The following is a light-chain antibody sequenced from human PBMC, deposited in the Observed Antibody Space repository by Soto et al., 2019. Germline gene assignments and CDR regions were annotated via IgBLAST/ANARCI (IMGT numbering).Light chain of an antibody. CDR2: GAS. CDR3: QQYGSSTIT. V-gene: IGKV3-20*01. J-gene: IGKJ5*01. Sequence: EIVLTQSPGTLSLSPGERATLSCRASQSVSSSYLAWYQQKPGQAPRLLIYGASSRATGIPDRFSGSGSGTDFTLTISRLEPEDFADYYCQQYGSSTITFGQGTRLEIK. CDR1: QSVSSSY.